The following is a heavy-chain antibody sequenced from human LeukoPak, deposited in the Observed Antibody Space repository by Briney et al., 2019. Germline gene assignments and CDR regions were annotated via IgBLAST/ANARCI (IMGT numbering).Heavy chain of an antibody. Sequence: GGSLRLSCAASGFTFSSYSMNWVRQAPGKGLEWVSYISSSSTSIYYADSVKGRFTISRDNSKNTLYLQMNSLRAEDTAVYYCASPPGDGYNAIDYWGQGTLVTVSS. CDR2: ISSSSTSI. CDR1: GFTFSSYS. D-gene: IGHD5-24*01. J-gene: IGHJ4*02. CDR3: ASPPGDGYNAIDY. V-gene: IGHV3-48*01.